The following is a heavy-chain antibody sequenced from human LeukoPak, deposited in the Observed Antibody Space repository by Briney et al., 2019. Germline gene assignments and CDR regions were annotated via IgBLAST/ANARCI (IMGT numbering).Heavy chain of an antibody. D-gene: IGHD3-16*02. CDR3: ARDQGGSYRYELFDY. CDR2: IIPIFGTA. CDR1: GGTFRSYA. Sequence: ASVKVSCKASGGTFRSYAISWVRQAPGQGLEWMGGIIPIFGTANYAQKFQGRVTITTDESTSTAYMELSSLRSEDTAVYYCARDQGGSYRYELFDYWGQGTLVTVSS. J-gene: IGHJ4*02. V-gene: IGHV1-69*05.